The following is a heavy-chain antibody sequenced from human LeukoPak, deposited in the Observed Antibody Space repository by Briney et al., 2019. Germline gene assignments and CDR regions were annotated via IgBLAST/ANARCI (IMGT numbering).Heavy chain of an antibody. D-gene: IGHD1-1*01. V-gene: IGHV3-21*01. CDR3: ARGQYRSRPTFYWYFDL. CDR2: ISSSSSYI. J-gene: IGHJ2*01. Sequence: PGGSLRLSCAASGFTFSSYSMNWVRQAPGKGLEWVSSISSSSSYIYYADSVKGRFTISRDNAKNSLYLQMNNLRAEDTAVYYCARGQYRSRPTFYWYFDLWGRGTLVTVSS. CDR1: GFTFSSYS.